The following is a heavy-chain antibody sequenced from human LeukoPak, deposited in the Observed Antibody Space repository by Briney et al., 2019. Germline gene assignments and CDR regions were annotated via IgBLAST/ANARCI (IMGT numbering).Heavy chain of an antibody. CDR1: GFTFSDYY. J-gene: IGHJ5*02. Sequence: GGSLRLSCAASGFTFSDYYKSWIRQAPGKGLEWVSYISSSGSTIYYADSVKGRFAISRDNAKNSLYLQMNSLRAEDTAVYYCARNPYYYDSSGYWVNWFDPWGQGTLVTVSS. CDR2: ISSSGSTI. CDR3: ARNPYYYDSSGYWVNWFDP. D-gene: IGHD3-22*01. V-gene: IGHV3-11*01.